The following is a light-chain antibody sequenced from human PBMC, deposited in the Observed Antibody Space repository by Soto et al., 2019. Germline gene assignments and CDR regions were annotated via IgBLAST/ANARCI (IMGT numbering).Light chain of an antibody. CDR1: QSVSSY. J-gene: IGKJ1*01. V-gene: IGKV3-11*01. Sequence: EIVLTQSPATLSLSPEERATLSCRASQSVSSYLAWYQQKPGQAPRLLIYDVSSRAAGIPARFSGSGSGTDLTLTISSLEPEDFAVYYCQHRNNWPWTFGQGTKVEIK. CDR2: DVS. CDR3: QHRNNWPWT.